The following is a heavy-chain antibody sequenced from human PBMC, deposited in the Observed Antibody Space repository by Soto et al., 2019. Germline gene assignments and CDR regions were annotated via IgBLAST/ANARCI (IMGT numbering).Heavy chain of an antibody. CDR2: VRNKANGYTT. CDR1: GFTFSDHY. CDR3: VGGTLGNWRGCAMDV. D-gene: IGHD3-16*01. J-gene: IGHJ6*04. Sequence: GSLRLSCAASGFTFSDHYMDWVRQAPGKGLEWVGRVRNKANGYTTEYVASVKGRFTISRDDSRNSLYLQMYDLKTEDTAVYYCVGGTLGNWRGCAMDVWGKGTTVPVSS. V-gene: IGHV3-72*01.